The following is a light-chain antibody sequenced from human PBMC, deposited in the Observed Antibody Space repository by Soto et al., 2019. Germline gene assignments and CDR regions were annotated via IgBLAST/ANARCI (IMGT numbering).Light chain of an antibody. V-gene: IGKV1-5*01. CDR1: QSISTW. CDR2: DAS. CDR3: QQYSNWPSIA. J-gene: IGKJ5*01. Sequence: PSTLSASVGDRVTVTCRASQSISTWLGWYQQKPGKAPTLLIYDASSLKSGVPSRFSGSGSGTEFTLTISSLQSEDFAVYYCQQYSNWPSIAFGQGTRLEIK.